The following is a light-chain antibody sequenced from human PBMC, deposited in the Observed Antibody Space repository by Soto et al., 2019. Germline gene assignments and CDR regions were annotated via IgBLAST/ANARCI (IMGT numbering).Light chain of an antibody. V-gene: IGKV3-20*01. J-gene: IGKJ1*01. CDR1: QSVSSSY. CDR2: GAS. Sequence: DIGLTQSPGTLSLSPGDPATLSCRASQSVSSSYLAWYQKKPGLDPRLLIFGASSRATGIPDRFSGSGSGTDFAITIRSLEHADLEVFYCQQYGSSPRTFCQGTKVAI. CDR3: QQYGSSPRT.